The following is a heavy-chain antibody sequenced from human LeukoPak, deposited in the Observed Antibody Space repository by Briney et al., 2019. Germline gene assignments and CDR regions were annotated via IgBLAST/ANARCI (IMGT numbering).Heavy chain of an antibody. J-gene: IGHJ6*03. CDR1: GFTFGDYA. Sequence: GGSLRLSCTASGFTFGDYAMSWFRQAPGKGLEWVGFIRSKAYGGTTEYAASVKGRFTISRDDSKSIAYLQMNSLKTEDTAVYYCTRGLGTTENYYYYYMDVWGKGTRSPSP. CDR3: TRGLGTTENYYYYYMDV. CDR2: IRSKAYGGTT. D-gene: IGHD4-17*01. V-gene: IGHV3-49*03.